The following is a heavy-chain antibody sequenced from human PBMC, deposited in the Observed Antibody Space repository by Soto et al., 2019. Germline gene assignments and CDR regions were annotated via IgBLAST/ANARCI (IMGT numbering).Heavy chain of an antibody. CDR1: GGSLTSGTYS. J-gene: IGHJ4*02. V-gene: IGHV4-30-2*01. Sequence: QLQLRESGSRLVKPSQTLSLTCAVSGGSLTSGTYSWNWIRQPPGKGLEWIGYIFPSGTTYYNPARQERGPILIAGSKNQFSLNLRSLTAADTAVYYCARGREFDSWGRGTLVTVSS. CDR3: ARGREFDS. CDR2: IFPSGTT.